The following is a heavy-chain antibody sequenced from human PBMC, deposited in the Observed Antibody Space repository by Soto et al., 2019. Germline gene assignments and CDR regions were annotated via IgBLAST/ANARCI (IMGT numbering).Heavy chain of an antibody. V-gene: IGHV1-46*01. CDR3: ARDLLRFKAIQRGHKRHSYYYYGMDL. D-gene: IGHD3-3*01. J-gene: IGHJ6*02. CDR2: INPSGGST. Sequence: ASVKVSCRASGYTFTSYYMHWVRQAPGQGLEWMGIINPSGGSTSYAQKFQGRVTMTRDTSTSTVYMELSSLRSEDTAVYYCARDLLRFKAIQRGHKRHSYYYYGMDLWGQGTTVTVSS. CDR1: GYTFTSYY.